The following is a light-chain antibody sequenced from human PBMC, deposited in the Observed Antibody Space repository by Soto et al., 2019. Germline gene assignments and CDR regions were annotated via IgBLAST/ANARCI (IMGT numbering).Light chain of an antibody. Sequence: EVVLTQSPGTLSLSPGERPTLSCRASQSVSTSVGWYQQKPGQAPRLLIYGASNRATGIPDRFSGSGSGTDFTLTISRLEPEDFAVYYCQQYDRSPRTFGQGTKVEIK. CDR1: QSVSTS. CDR2: GAS. J-gene: IGKJ1*01. CDR3: QQYDRSPRT. V-gene: IGKV3-20*01.